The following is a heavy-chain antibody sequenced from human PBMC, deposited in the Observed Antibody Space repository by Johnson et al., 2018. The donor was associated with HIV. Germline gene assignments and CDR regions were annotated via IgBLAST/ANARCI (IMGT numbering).Heavy chain of an antibody. J-gene: IGHJ3*02. D-gene: IGHD2-21*02. CDR2: ISYDGSNK. CDR1: GFTVSSNY. V-gene: IGHV3-30*18. Sequence: QVQLVESGGGLIQPGGSLRLSCAASGFTVSSNYMSWVRQAPGKGLEWVAVISYDGSNKYYADSVKGRFTISRDNSKNTLYLQMNSLRVEDTALYYCAKDCRDCGTFDIWGQGTMVTVSS. CDR3: AKDCRDCGTFDI.